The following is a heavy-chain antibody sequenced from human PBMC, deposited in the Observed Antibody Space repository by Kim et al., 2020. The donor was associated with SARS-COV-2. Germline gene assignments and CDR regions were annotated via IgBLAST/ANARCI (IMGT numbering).Heavy chain of an antibody. D-gene: IGHD1-1*01. J-gene: IGHJ4*02. Sequence: GGSLRLSCAASGFTSENYAMTWVRHAPGKGLVWVSRIEHDGTITSYADSVKGRFTISRDNAKSTMSLQMNNLRAEDTAVYFCARVLAPTTDYWGPG. CDR2: IEHDGTIT. V-gene: IGHV3-74*01. CDR3: ARVLAPTTDY. CDR1: GFTSENYA.